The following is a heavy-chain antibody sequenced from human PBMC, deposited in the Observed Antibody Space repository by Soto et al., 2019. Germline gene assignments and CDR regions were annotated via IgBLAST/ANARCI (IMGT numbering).Heavy chain of an antibody. V-gene: IGHV3-23*01. CDR3: AKHGGGYDYWVIDY. Sequence: GGSLRLSCAASGFTFSSYAMSWVRQAPGKGLEWVSAISGSGGSTYYADSVKGRFTISRDNSKNTLYLQMNSLRAEDTVVYYCAKHGGGYDYWVIDYWGQGTLVTVSS. D-gene: IGHD5-12*01. CDR2: ISGSGGST. J-gene: IGHJ4*02. CDR1: GFTFSSYA.